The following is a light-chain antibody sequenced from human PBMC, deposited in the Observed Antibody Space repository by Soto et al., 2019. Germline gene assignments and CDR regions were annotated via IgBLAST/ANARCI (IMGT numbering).Light chain of an antibody. CDR2: EVS. CDR3: SSYAGSNNFV. Sequence: QAVLTQPPSASGSPGQSVTISCTGTSSDVGGYNYVSWYQQHPGKAPKLMIYEVSKRPSGVPDRFSGSKSGNTASLTVSGLQAEDEADYYCSSYAGSNNFVFRTGTGSPS. V-gene: IGLV2-8*01. CDR1: SSDVGGYNY. J-gene: IGLJ1*01.